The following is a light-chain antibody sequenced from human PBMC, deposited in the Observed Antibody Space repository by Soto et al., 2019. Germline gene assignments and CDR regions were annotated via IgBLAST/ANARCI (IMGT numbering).Light chain of an antibody. CDR1: QRISNF. Sequence: DIQMTQSPSSMSVSVGDRGTITCRASQRISNFLHWYQQAPGKAPKLLIYASSTLQSGVPSRFSGSGSATDFSLTISRLQPEYFATYYWQQNYRPPYTFGQGTKLEIK. V-gene: IGKV1-39*01. J-gene: IGKJ2*01. CDR2: ASS. CDR3: QQNYRPPYT.